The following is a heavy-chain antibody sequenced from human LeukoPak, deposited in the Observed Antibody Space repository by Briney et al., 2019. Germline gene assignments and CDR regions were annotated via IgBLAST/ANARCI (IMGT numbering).Heavy chain of an antibody. CDR1: GFNFSNYD. Sequence: PGGSLRLSCAASGFNFSNYDIHWVRQTPGKGLEWVAFIRYDGSDKYYADSVKGRFIISRDNSKNTLYLQMNSLRAEDTAVYYCAKGDTSWGQGTLVTVSS. CDR3: AKGDTS. J-gene: IGHJ5*02. V-gene: IGHV3-30*02. D-gene: IGHD2-21*02. CDR2: IRYDGSDK.